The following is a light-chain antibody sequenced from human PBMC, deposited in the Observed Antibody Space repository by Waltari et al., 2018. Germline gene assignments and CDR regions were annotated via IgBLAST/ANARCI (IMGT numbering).Light chain of an antibody. J-gene: IGLJ6*01. Sequence: QSALTQPASVSGSPGQSITISCTGTTGDIGSYNLVAWYQQHPGKAPKVMIYEVNKRPSGCSNRVSGSKSGNTASLTISGLQAEDEADYYCCSYVGTSNFLYVFGSGTRVTVL. CDR1: TGDIGSYNL. V-gene: IGLV2-23*02. CDR2: EVN. CDR3: CSYVGTSNFLYV.